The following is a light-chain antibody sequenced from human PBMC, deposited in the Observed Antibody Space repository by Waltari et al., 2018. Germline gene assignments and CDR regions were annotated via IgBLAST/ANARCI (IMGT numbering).Light chain of an antibody. CDR3: SSRDSSGKVL. J-gene: IGLJ3*02. CDR1: SLGRKY. V-gene: IGLV3-19*01. Sequence: SSDLTQDPGVSVALGQTVRINCQGDSLGRKYATWYQQKAGQAPVLVMYGYNKRPSGIADRFSGSSSGTTSSLIIAGSQAEDEADYYCSSRDSSGKVLFGGGTKVTVL. CDR2: GYN.